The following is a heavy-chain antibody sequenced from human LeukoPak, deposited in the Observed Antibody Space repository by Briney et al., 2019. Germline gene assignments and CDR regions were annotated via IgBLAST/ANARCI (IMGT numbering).Heavy chain of an antibody. CDR2: IYYSGST. V-gene: IGHV4-31*03. D-gene: IGHD5-18*01. CDR3: ARETLEGDSYGFDY. CDR1: GGSISSGGYY. J-gene: IGHJ4*02. Sequence: PSQTLSLTCTVSGGSISSGGYYWSWIRQHPGKGLEWIGYIYYSGSTYYNPSLKSRVTISVDTSKNQFSLKLSSVTAADTAVYYCARETLEGDSYGFDYWGQGTLVTVSS.